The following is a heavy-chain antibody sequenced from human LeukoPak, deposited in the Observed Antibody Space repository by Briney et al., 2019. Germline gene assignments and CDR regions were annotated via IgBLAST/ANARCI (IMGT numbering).Heavy chain of an antibody. Sequence: GGSLRLSCAASGFTVSSNFMSWVRQAPGKGLEWVSVIYSIGTTYYADSVRGRFTISRDNYKDTLYLQMNNLGAEDTGVHYCARDRDYEGFDYRGQGTLVTVSS. CDR2: IYSIGTT. V-gene: IGHV3-53*01. J-gene: IGHJ4*02. D-gene: IGHD3-22*01. CDR3: ARDRDYEGFDY. CDR1: GFTVSSNF.